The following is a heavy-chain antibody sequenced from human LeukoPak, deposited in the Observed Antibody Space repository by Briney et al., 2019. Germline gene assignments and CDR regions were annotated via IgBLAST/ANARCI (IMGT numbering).Heavy chain of an antibody. CDR1: GFTFSTYT. CDR2: ISSRSSYM. Sequence: PGGSLRLSCAASGFTFSTYTMNWVRQAPGKGLEWVSSISSRSSYMDYADSVKGRFTISRDNTKNSLYLQMDSLRAEDTAVYYCARVPTTGFWSDYSNSYFDYWGQGTLVTVSS. D-gene: IGHD3-3*01. V-gene: IGHV3-21*01. CDR3: ARVPTTGFWSDYSNSYFDY. J-gene: IGHJ4*02.